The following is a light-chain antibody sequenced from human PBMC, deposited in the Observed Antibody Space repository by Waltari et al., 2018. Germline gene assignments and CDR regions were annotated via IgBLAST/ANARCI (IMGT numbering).Light chain of an antibody. J-gene: IGKJ4*01. CDR2: GAS. Sequence: ASQSVSGSYLALYQQKPGQAPRLLIYGASSRATGIPDRFGGSGSGTDFTLTISRLEPEDFAVYYCQQYGSSPLTFGGGTKVEIK. V-gene: IGKV3-20*01. CDR1: QSVSGSY. CDR3: QQYGSSPLT.